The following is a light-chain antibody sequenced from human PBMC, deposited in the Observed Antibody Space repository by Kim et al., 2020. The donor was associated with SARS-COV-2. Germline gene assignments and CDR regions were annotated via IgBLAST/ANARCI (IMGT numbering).Light chain of an antibody. CDR2: AND. CDR1: TSNIGRYH. CDR3: PTWDDSLNAL. J-gene: IGLJ3*02. V-gene: IGLV1-47*01. Sequence: ELTQPPSASGTPGQRVTISCSGGTSNIGRYHVYWYQHLPGTAPKLLIYANDQRPSGVPDRFSGSKSGTSASLAISGLRSEDEGDYYCPTWDDSLNALFGGGTQLTVL.